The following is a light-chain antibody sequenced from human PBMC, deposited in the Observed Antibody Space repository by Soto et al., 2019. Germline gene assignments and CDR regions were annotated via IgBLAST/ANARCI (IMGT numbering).Light chain of an antibody. CDR3: AAWDDSLSGPV. J-gene: IGLJ2*01. CDR2: SNN. V-gene: IGLV1-44*01. CDR1: SSNIGSNT. Sequence: QSVLTQPPSASGTPGQRVTTSCSGSSSNIGSNTVNWYQQLPGTAPKLLLYSNNQRPSGVPDRFSGSKSGTSASLAISGLQSEDEADYYCAAWDDSLSGPVFGGGTKLTVL.